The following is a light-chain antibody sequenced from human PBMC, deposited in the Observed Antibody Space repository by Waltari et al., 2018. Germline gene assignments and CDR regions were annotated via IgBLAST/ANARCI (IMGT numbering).Light chain of an antibody. J-gene: IGKJ4*01. Sequence: EIVLTQSPGTLSLSPGERATLSCRASQSGSSNYLAWYQQKPGQAPRLLIYGASSRATGIPDRFIGSGSETDFTLTITRLEPEDFAMYYCQQYGSSLGTFGRGTKVEIK. CDR1: QSGSSNY. CDR3: QQYGSSLGT. V-gene: IGKV3-20*01. CDR2: GAS.